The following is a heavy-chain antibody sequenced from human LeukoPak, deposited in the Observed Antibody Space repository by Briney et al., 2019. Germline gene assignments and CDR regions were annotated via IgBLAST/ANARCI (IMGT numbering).Heavy chain of an antibody. J-gene: IGHJ5*02. CDR1: GFTFNTYW. CDR3: ARDQSPAPAWFDP. V-gene: IGHV3-74*01. D-gene: IGHD2-2*01. Sequence: GGSLRLSCAASGFTFNTYWMQWVRQAPGKGLVWVSRINSDGSATTYADSVKGRFTISRDNAKNMLYLQMSSLRTEDTAVYYCARDQSPAPAWFDPWGQGTLVTVSS. CDR2: INSDGSAT.